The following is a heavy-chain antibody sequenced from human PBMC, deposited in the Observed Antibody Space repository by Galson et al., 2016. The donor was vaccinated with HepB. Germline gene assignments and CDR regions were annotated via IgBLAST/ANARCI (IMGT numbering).Heavy chain of an antibody. CDR2: IVVGSGNT. V-gene: IGHV1-58*02. CDR1: GFTFSHSA. D-gene: IGHD3-16*01. CDR3: ARDEGEHYHVRRYYGMDV. J-gene: IGHJ6*02. Sequence: SVKVSCKASGFTFSHSAMQWVRQARGQRLEWIGWIVVGSGNTDYAQKFQERVTITRDTSTSTAYMELRSLRSDDTAVYYCARDEGEHYHVRRYYGMDVWGQGTTVTVSS.